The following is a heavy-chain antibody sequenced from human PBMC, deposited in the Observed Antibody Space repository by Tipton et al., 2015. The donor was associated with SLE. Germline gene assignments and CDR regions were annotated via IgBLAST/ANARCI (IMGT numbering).Heavy chain of an antibody. V-gene: IGHV1-46*01. CDR3: ARGGLGRGSGWSGAFAP. Sequence: QLVQSGAEVKKPGASVKVSCKASGYTFTSYYMHWVRQAPGQGLEWMGIINPSGGSTSYAQKFQGRVTMTRDTSKNQFSLKLSSVTAADTAVYYCARGGLGRGSGWSGAFAPWGQGTLVTVSS. J-gene: IGHJ5*02. CDR2: INPSGGST. CDR1: GYTFTSYY. D-gene: IGHD6-19*01.